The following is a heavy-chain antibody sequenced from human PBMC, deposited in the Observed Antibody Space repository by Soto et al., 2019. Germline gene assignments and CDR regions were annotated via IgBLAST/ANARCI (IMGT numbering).Heavy chain of an antibody. CDR3: ARVRGGWSYFDY. Sequence: EVQLVESGGGLVQPGGSLRLSCAASGFTVSSNYMSWVRQAPGKGLEWVSVIYSGGSTYYADSVKGRFTISRDNSKNTLYLKMNSLRAEDTAVYYCARVRGGWSYFDYWGQGTLVTVSS. CDR2: IYSGGST. CDR1: GFTVSSNY. J-gene: IGHJ4*02. D-gene: IGHD6-19*01. V-gene: IGHV3-66*01.